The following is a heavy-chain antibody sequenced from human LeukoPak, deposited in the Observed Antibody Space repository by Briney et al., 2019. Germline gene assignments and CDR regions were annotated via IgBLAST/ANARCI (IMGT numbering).Heavy chain of an antibody. CDR2: INPKRGVT. V-gene: IGHV1-2*02. D-gene: IGHD4-17*01. J-gene: IGHJ3*01. Sequence: GASVKVSCKASGYTXTHYYIHWMRQAPGQRLEWMGWINPKRGVTTYAQKFQGRVTMTRDTSITTAYMELTRLRSDDTTIYYCARERNYGDYGNAFDVWGQGTKVTVSS. CDR3: ARERNYGDYGNAFDV. CDR1: GYTXTHYY.